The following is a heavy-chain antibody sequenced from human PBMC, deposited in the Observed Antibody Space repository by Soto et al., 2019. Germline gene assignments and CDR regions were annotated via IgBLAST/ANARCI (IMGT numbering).Heavy chain of an antibody. CDR3: ARLDADGYNNQPLLSFDY. D-gene: IGHD4-4*01. J-gene: IGHJ4*02. Sequence: LSLTCTVSGGSISSSSYYWGWIRQPPGKGLEWIGSIYYSGSTYYNPSLKSRVTISVDTSKNQFSLKLSSVTAADTAVYYCARLDADGYNNQPLLSFDYWGQGTLVTVSS. CDR2: IYYSGST. V-gene: IGHV4-39*01. CDR1: GGSISSSSYY.